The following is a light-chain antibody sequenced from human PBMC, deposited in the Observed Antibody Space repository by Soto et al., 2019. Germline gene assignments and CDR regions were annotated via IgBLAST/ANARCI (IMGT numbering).Light chain of an antibody. CDR1: SSDVSGYNY. CDR3: CTYGGSFYV. J-gene: IGLJ1*01. V-gene: IGLV2-11*01. CDR2: DVS. Sequence: QSALTQPRSVSGSPGQSVTISCTGTSSDVSGYNYVSWYQQHPGKAPKLIIFDVSKRPSGVPDRFSGSKSGSTASLTISGLQAEDEADYYCCTYGGSFYVVGTGTKVTVL.